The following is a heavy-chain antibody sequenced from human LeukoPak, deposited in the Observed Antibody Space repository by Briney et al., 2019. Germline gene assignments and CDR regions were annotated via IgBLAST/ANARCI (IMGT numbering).Heavy chain of an antibody. CDR3: ARGGGGSDY. Sequence: PGGSLRLSCAASGFIFSNYEMNWVRQAPGKGLEWISYINSGGTPIYYADSVKGRFTVSRDNAKNSLYLQMNSLRADDTAVYYCARGGGGSDYWGQGTLVTVSS. D-gene: IGHD4-23*01. J-gene: IGHJ4*02. CDR1: GFIFSNYE. CDR2: INSGGTPI. V-gene: IGHV3-48*03.